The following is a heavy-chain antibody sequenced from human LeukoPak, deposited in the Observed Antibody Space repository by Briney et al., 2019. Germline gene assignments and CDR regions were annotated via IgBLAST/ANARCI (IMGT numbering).Heavy chain of an antibody. CDR1: GGSISSGGYY. V-gene: IGHV4-30-2*01. D-gene: IGHD6-6*01. CDR2: IYHSGST. J-gene: IGHJ4*02. CDR3: ARERGSSTLDY. Sequence: SETPSLTCTVSGGSISSGGYYWSWIRQPPGKGLEWIGYIYHSGSTYYNPSLKSRVTISVDRSKNQFSLKLSSVTAADTAVYYCARERGSSTLDYWGQGTLVTVSS.